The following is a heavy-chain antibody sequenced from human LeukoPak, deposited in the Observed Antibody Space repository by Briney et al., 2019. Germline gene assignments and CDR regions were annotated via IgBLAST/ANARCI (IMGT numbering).Heavy chain of an antibody. J-gene: IGHJ4*02. V-gene: IGHV3-23*01. CDR1: GFTFSSYA. CDR2: ISGSGGST. CDR3: ATDSARARGPRYCSGGSCYYFDY. D-gene: IGHD2-15*01. Sequence: GGSLRLSCAASGFTFSSYAMSWVRQAPRKGPEWVSAISGSGGSTYYADSVKGRSTISRDNSKNTLYLQMNCLRAEDTAVYYCATDSARARGPRYCSGGSCYYFDYWGQGTLVPVSS.